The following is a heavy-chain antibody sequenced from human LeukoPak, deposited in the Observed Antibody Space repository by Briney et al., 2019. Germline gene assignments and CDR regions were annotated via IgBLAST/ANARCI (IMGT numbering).Heavy chain of an antibody. D-gene: IGHD3-22*01. V-gene: IGHV4-39*06. CDR1: GGSISSSSYY. J-gene: IGHJ4*02. CDR2: IFYSGST. Sequence: SETLSLTCSVSGGSISSSSYYWGWIRQPPGKGLEWIGSIFYSGSTYHSPSLKSRVTISVDTSKNQFTLKLSSVTAADTAVYYCATELRLGFDSSGYYYGGFDYWGQGTLVPVSS. CDR3: ATELRLGFDSSGYYYGGFDY.